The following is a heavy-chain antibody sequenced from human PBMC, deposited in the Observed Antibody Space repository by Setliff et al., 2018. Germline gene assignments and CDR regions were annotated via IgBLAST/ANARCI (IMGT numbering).Heavy chain of an antibody. D-gene: IGHD5-18*01. CDR2: IKQDGSDK. CDR3: ARGGAFSYGYPLHH. V-gene: IGHV3-7*01. CDR1: GFSLSIFW. Sequence: GGSLRLSCAASGFSLSIFWMSWVRQAPGKGLEWVASIKQDGSDKYYVDSVKGRFTVSRDNSKNTLYLQMNSLRAEDTAVYYCARGGAFSYGYPLHHWGQGTLVTVSS. J-gene: IGHJ5*02.